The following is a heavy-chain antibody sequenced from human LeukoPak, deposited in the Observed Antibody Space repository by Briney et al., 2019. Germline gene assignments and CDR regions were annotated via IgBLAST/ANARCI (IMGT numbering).Heavy chain of an antibody. CDR1: GGSFGGYY. Sequence: SETLSLTCAVYGGSFGGYYWSWIRQPPGKGLEWIGEINHSGSTNYNPSLRSRVTISVDTSKNQFSLKLSSVTAADTAVYYCARLYSTGPFDYWGQGTLVTVSS. CDR2: INHSGST. V-gene: IGHV4-34*01. J-gene: IGHJ4*02. CDR3: ARLYSTGPFDY. D-gene: IGHD6-25*01.